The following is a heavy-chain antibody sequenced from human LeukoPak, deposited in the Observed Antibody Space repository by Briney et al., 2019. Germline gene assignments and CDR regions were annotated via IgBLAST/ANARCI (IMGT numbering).Heavy chain of an antibody. V-gene: IGHV4-59*08. Sequence: PSETLSLTCTVSGGSISSYYWSWIRQPPGKGLEWIGYIHYSGSTNHNPSLKSRVTISVDTSKNQFSLKLSSVTAADTAVYYCARGDYGDFSRFDFWGQGTLVTVSS. J-gene: IGHJ4*02. CDR1: GGSISSYY. CDR2: IHYSGST. D-gene: IGHD4-17*01. CDR3: ARGDYGDFSRFDF.